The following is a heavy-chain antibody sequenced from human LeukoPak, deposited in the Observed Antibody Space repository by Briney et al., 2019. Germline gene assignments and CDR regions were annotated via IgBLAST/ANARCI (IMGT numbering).Heavy chain of an antibody. Sequence: PSQTLSLTCTVSGGSISSGDYYWSWIPQPPGKGLEGIGYIYYSASTYYNPSLKIRVTISVDTYKNQFSLNLSSVTAADTAVYYCARSTPSLYGDTPSAFDIWGQGTMVTVSS. J-gene: IGHJ3*02. CDR3: ARSTPSLYGDTPSAFDI. CDR1: GGSISSGDYY. CDR2: IYYSAST. V-gene: IGHV4-30-4*01. D-gene: IGHD4-17*01.